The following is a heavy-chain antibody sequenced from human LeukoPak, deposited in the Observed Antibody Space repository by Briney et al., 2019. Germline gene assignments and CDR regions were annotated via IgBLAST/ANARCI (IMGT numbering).Heavy chain of an antibody. CDR1: GFTFSTYS. CDR2: IKQDGSEK. J-gene: IGHJ5*02. CDR3: ARDPYYDSSGDL. V-gene: IGHV3-7*01. Sequence: RGSLRLSCAASGFTFSTYSMNWVRQAPGKGLEWVANIKQDGSEKYYVDSVKGRFTISRDSAKNSLYLQMNSLRAEDTAVYYCARDPYYDSSGDLWGQGTLVTVSS. D-gene: IGHD3-22*01.